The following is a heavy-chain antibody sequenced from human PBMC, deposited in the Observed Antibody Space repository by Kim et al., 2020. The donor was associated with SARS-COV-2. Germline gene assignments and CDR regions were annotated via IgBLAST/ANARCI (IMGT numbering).Heavy chain of an antibody. D-gene: IGHD6-19*01. CDR3: ARGAAAGSPGYSSGWYFAFDI. CDR2: IIPIFGTA. Sequence: SVKVSCKASGGTFSSYAISWVRQAPGQGLEWMGGIIPIFGTANYAQKFQGRVTITADESTSTAYMELSSLRSEDTAVYYCARGAAAGSPGYSSGWYFAFDIWGRGTMVTVSS. J-gene: IGHJ3*02. CDR1: GGTFSSYA. V-gene: IGHV1-69*13.